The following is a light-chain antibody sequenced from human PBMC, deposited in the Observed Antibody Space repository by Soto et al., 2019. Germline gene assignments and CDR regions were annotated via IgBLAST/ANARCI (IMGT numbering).Light chain of an antibody. CDR3: QQYQDLYT. CDR2: GAS. V-gene: IGKV3-15*01. CDR1: QSVRTN. Sequence: EIVMTQSPATLSVSPGERATLSCRASQSVRTNLAWYQQKPGQTPRLLMYGASTRATGVPARFSGSGSGTEFTLTISSLQSEDFAVYYCQQYQDLYTFGKGTKLEIK. J-gene: IGKJ2*01.